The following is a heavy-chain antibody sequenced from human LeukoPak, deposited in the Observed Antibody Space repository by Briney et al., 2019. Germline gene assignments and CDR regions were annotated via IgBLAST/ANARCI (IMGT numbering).Heavy chain of an antibody. CDR2: IYPGDSDI. V-gene: IGHV5-51*01. D-gene: IGHD5-12*01. Sequence: GESLKISCQTSGYNFMKYWIAWVRQVPGKGLEWMGIIYPGDSDIRYSPSFQGQVTISADESITTAYLQWSSLKASDTAIYYCARHFGYRSYDGDYWGQGTLVTVSS. CDR3: ARHFGYRSYDGDY. J-gene: IGHJ4*02. CDR1: GYNFMKYW.